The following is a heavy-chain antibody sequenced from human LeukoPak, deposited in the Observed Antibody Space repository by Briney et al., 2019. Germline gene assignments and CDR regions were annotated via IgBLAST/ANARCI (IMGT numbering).Heavy chain of an antibody. D-gene: IGHD6-13*01. Sequence: ASVKVSCKASGYTFTSYAMHWVRQAPGQRLEWMGWINAGNGNTKYSQKFQGRVTITRDTSASTAYMELSSLRSEDTAVYYCARAPAAGRGVSWFDPWGQGTLVTVSS. J-gene: IGHJ5*02. CDR2: INAGNGNT. CDR1: GYTFTSYA. CDR3: ARAPAAGRGVSWFDP. V-gene: IGHV1-3*01.